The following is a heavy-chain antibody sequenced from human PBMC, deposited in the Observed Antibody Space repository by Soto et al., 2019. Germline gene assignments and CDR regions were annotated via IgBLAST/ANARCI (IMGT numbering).Heavy chain of an antibody. CDR2: IKSKTDGGTT. J-gene: IGHJ6*02. CDR3: TTVNSGSYLYYYYGMDV. D-gene: IGHD1-26*01. Sequence: GGSLRLSCAASGFTFSNAWMNWVRQAPGKGLEWVGRIKSKTDGGTTDYAAPVKGRFTISRDDSKNTLYLQMNSLKTEDTAVYYCTTVNSGSYLYYYYGMDVWGQGTTVTVSS. V-gene: IGHV3-15*07. CDR1: GFTFSNAW.